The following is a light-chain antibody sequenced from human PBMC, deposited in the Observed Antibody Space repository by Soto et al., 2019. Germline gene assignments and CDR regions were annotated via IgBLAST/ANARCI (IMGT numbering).Light chain of an antibody. J-gene: IGKJ1*01. CDR1: QSVSSSY. CDR3: QQYGSSLSWH. CDR2: GAS. V-gene: IGKV3-20*01. Sequence: EIVLTQSPGTLSLSPGERATLSCRASQSVSSSYLAWYQQKPGQAPRLLIYGASSRATGIPDRFSGSGSGTDFTLTISRLEPEDFAVYYCQQYGSSLSWHFDQRTQVEIK.